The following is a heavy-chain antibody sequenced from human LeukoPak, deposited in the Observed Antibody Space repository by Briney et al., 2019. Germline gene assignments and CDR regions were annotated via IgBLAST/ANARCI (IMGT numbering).Heavy chain of an antibody. J-gene: IGHJ4*02. Sequence: GESLQISCKGSGYSFTSYWIGWVRQLPGKGLEWMGIIYPGDPDTRYSPSFQGQVTISADKSISTAYLQWSSLKASDTAMYYCARPESSTSCYTFWGQGTLVTVSS. CDR1: GYSFTSYW. V-gene: IGHV5-51*01. CDR2: IYPGDPDT. D-gene: IGHD2-2*02. CDR3: ARPESSTSCYTF.